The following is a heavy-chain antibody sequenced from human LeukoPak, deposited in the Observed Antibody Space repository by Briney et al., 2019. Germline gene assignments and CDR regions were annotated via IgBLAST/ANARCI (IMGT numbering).Heavy chain of an antibody. Sequence: SETLSLACTVSGGSISSSSYYWGWIRQPPGKGLEWIGYIYYSGSTNYNPSLKSRVTISVDTSKNQFSLKLSSVTAADTAVYYCARVGRGSGSYYIEWYFDYWGQGTLVTVSS. CDR2: IYYSGST. D-gene: IGHD3-10*01. V-gene: IGHV4-61*05. CDR3: ARVGRGSGSYYIEWYFDY. J-gene: IGHJ4*02. CDR1: GGSISSSSYY.